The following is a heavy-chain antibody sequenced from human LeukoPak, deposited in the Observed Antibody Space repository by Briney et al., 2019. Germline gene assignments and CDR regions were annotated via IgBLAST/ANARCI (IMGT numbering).Heavy chain of an antibody. J-gene: IGHJ1*01. D-gene: IGHD1-1*01. CDR3: AKDSRPRWTEYFQH. CDR2: ISGSGGST. V-gene: IGHV3-23*01. CDR1: GFTFSSYA. Sequence: GGSLRLSCAASGFTFSSYAMSWVRQAAGKGLEWVSAISGSGGSTYYADSVKGRFTISRDNSKNTLYLQMNSLRAEDTAVYYCAKDSRPRWTEYFQHWGQGTLVTVSS.